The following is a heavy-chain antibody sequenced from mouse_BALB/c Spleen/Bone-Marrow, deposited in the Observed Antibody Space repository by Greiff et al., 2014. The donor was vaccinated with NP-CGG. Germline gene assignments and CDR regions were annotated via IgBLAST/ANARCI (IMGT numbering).Heavy chain of an antibody. V-gene: IGHV1S81*02. CDR1: GYTFTSYW. CDR3: ARRATTVVATDY. D-gene: IGHD1-1*01. J-gene: IGHJ2*01. Sequence: QVQLKESGAELVKPGASVKLSCKASGYTFTSYWMHWVKQRPGQGLEWIGEINPSNGRTNYNEKFKSKATLTVDKSSSTAYMQLSSLASEDSAVYCCARRATTVVATDYWGQGTTLTVSS. CDR2: INPSNGRT.